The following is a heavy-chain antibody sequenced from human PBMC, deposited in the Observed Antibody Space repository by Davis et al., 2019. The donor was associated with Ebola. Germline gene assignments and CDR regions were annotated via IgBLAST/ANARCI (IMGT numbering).Heavy chain of an antibody. J-gene: IGHJ6*04. CDR3: AREARAVAGTTPYYYYYGMDV. D-gene: IGHD6-19*01. CDR2: IWYDGRNK. Sequence: PGGSLRLSCAASGFTFSSYGMHWVRQAPGKGLEWVAVIWYDGRNKYYADSVKGRFTISRDNSKNTLYLQMNSLRAEDTAVYYCAREARAVAGTTPYYYYYGMDVWGKGTTVTVSS. CDR1: GFTFSSYG. V-gene: IGHV3-33*01.